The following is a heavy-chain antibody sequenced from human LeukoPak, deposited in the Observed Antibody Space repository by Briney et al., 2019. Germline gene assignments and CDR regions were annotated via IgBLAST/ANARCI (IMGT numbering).Heavy chain of an antibody. CDR1: GFTFSSYA. CDR2: IRQDGSEK. D-gene: IGHD3-10*01. CDR3: ARAGQEWFGELGVDY. Sequence: GGSLRLSCAASGFTFSSYAMTWVRQAPGKGLEWVANIRQDGSEKNYVDSVKGRFSISRDNAKNSLYLQMNSLRGEDTAVYYCARAGQEWFGELGVDYWGQGTLVTVSS. V-gene: IGHV3-7*01. J-gene: IGHJ4*02.